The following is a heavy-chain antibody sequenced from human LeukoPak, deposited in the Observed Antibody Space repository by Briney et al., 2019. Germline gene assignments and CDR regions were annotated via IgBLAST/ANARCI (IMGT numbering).Heavy chain of an antibody. CDR2: IYYSGST. CDR1: GGSVSSYY. J-gene: IGHJ4*02. V-gene: IGHV4-59*02. Sequence: SETLSLTCTVSGGSVSSYYWSWIRQPPGKGLEWIGYIYYSGSTNYNPSLKSRVTVSVDTSKNQFSLKLSSVTAADTAVYYCARDDLPWGGYCSSTICANPFDYWGQGTLVTVSS. D-gene: IGHD2-2*01. CDR3: ARDDLPWGGYCSSTICANPFDY.